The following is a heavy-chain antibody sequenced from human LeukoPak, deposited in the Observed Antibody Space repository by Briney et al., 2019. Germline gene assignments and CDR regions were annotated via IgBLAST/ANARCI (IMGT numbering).Heavy chain of an antibody. D-gene: IGHD1-26*01. V-gene: IGHV1-2*02. CDR1: GCTFTGYY. J-gene: IGHJ4*02. CDR2: INPNSGGT. Sequence: ASVKVSCKASGCTFTGYYMHWVRQAPGQGLEWMGWINPNSGGTNYAQKFQGRVTMTRDTSISTAYMELSRLRSDDTAVYYCARDWEQLYYFDYWGQGTLVTVSS. CDR3: ARDWEQLYYFDY.